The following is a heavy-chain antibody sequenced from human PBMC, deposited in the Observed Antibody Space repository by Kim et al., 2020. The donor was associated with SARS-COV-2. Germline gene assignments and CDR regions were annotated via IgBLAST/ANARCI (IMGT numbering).Heavy chain of an antibody. Sequence: ASVKVSCKASGYTFTSYGISWVRQAPGQGLEWMGWISAYNGNTNYAQKLQGRVTITTDTSTSSAYMELRSLRSDDTAVYYWARDPGLLGVDYWGQGTLVTVSS. CDR2: ISAYNGNT. V-gene: IGHV1-18*01. CDR3: ARDPGLLGVDY. CDR1: GYTFTSYG. D-gene: IGHD3-3*01. J-gene: IGHJ4*02.